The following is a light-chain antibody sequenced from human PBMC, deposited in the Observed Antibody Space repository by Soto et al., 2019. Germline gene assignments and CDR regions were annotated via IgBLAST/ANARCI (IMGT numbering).Light chain of an antibody. V-gene: IGLV2-8*02. J-gene: IGLJ1*01. CDR2: EVT. CDR3: SSYAGSNNYV. CDR1: SSDVGYYNY. Sequence: QSALTQPPSASRSPGQSVTISCTGTSSDVGYYNYVSWYQQHPGKAPKLMIYEVTKRPSGVPDRFSASKSGNTASLTVSGLQAEDEADYYCSSYAGSNNYVFGSGTKLTVL.